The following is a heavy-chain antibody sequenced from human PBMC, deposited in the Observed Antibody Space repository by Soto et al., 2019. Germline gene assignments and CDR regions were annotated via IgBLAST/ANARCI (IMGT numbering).Heavy chain of an antibody. CDR2: IYYSGST. D-gene: IGHD3-22*01. CDR1: GGSISSGGYY. J-gene: IGHJ3*02. CDR3: AREMNVNYYDSKDNAFDI. Sequence: SETLSLTCTVSGGSISSGGYYWSWIRQHPGKGLEWIGNIYYSGSTYYNPSLKSRVTISVDTSKNQFSLKLSSVTAADTAVYYCAREMNVNYYDSKDNAFDIWGQGTMVTVSS. V-gene: IGHV4-31*03.